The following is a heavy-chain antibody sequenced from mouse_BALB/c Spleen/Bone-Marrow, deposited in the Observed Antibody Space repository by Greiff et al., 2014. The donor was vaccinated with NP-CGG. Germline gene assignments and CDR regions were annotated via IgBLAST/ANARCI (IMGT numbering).Heavy chain of an antibody. CDR1: GYTFTSYW. Sequence: VQLQQSGTVLARPGASVKMSCKASGYTFTSYWMHWVKQRPGQGPEWIGAIYPGNSDTSYNQKFKGKAKLTAVTSTSTAYMELSSLTNEDSAVYYCTGGKDYYAMDYWGQGTSVTVSS. J-gene: IGHJ4*01. V-gene: IGHV1-5*01. CDR3: TGGKDYYAMDY. CDR2: IYPGNSDT. D-gene: IGHD1-3*01.